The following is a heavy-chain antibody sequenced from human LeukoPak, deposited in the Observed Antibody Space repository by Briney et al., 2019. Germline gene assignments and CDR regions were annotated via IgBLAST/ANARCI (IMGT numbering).Heavy chain of an antibody. J-gene: IGHJ4*02. CDR2: IYHSGST. Sequence: SETLSLTCTVSGYSISSGYYWGWIRQPPGKGLEWIGSIYHSGSTYYNPSLKSRVTVSVDTSKNQLSLKLSSVTAAETAVYYCAREVPASSPPDYWGQGTLVTVSS. CDR1: GYSISSGYY. V-gene: IGHV4-38-2*02. CDR3: AREVPASSPPDY. D-gene: IGHD2-2*01.